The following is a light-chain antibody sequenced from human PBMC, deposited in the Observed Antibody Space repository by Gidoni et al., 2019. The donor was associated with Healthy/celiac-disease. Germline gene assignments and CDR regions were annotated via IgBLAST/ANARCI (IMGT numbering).Light chain of an antibody. J-gene: IGKJ1*01. CDR1: QGISNY. CDR2: AAS. CDR3: QKYNSAPPT. Sequence: DSQMTQSPSSLSASVGDRVTITCRASQGISNYLDWYQQKPGKVPKLLIYAASTLQSGVPSQFRGSGSGTDFTLTISSLQPEDVATYYCQKYNSAPPTFGQGTKVEIK. V-gene: IGKV1-27*01.